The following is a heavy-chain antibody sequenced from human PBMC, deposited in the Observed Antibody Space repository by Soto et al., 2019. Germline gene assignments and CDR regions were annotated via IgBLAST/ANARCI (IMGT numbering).Heavy chain of an antibody. J-gene: IGHJ5*01. D-gene: IGHD2-2*01. CDR3: ARDPSEGRVGNWFES. V-gene: IGHV3-21*06. Sequence: EVQLVESGGGLVKPGGSLRLSCAASGFTFSRYGMNWLRQAPGKGLEWVASISSTTSYVYYADSVKGRFSTSRDNAKNILYLEMYALRTEDTGVYYCARDPSEGRVGNWFESWGQGTLVTVSS. CDR2: ISSTTSYV. CDR1: GFTFSRYG.